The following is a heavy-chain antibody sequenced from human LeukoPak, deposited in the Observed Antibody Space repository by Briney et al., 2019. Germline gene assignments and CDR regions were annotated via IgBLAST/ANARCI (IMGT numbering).Heavy chain of an antibody. V-gene: IGHV3-23*01. D-gene: IGHD3-22*01. CDR1: GFTFSSYA. CDR3: AKAGRLLPHTQFDY. J-gene: IGHJ4*02. Sequence: GGSLRLSCAASGFTFSSYAMSWVRQAPGKGLEGVSAISGSGGSTYYAASVKGRFTISRDNSKNTLYLQMNSLRAEDTAVYYCAKAGRLLPHTQFDYWGQGTLVTVSS. CDR2: ISGSGGST.